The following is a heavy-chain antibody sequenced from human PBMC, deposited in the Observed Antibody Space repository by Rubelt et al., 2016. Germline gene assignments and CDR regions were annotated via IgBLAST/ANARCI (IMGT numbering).Heavy chain of an antibody. D-gene: IGHD2-21*01. CDR1: GGSFSGYY. Sequence: QVQLQQWGAGLLKPSETLSLTCAVYGGSFSGYYWSWIRQPPGKGLEWIGEINHSGSTNYNPSLKSRVIISVDTAKNQFSLKLSSVTAADTAVYYCARVRVIKNVYFDYWGQGTLVTVSS. CDR2: INHSGST. J-gene: IGHJ4*02. V-gene: IGHV4-34*01. CDR3: ARVRVIKNVYFDY.